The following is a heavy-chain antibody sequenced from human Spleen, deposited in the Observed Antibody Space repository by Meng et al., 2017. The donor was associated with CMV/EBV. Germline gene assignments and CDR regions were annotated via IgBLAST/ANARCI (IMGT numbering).Heavy chain of an antibody. CDR2: IKQDGSET. Sequence: GESLKISCAASGFTFSSYWMSWVRQAPGKGLEWVANIKQDGSETYYVDSVKGRFTISRDNAKNTLYLQMNSLRDDDTALYYCVRSIIVVVPARSYYFDYWGQGPLVTVSS. V-gene: IGHV3-7*01. J-gene: IGHJ4*02. CDR3: VRSIIVVVPARSYYFDY. D-gene: IGHD2-2*01. CDR1: GFTFSSYW.